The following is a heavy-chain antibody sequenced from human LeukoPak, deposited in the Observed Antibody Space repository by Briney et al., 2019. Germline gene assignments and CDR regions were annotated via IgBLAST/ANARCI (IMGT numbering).Heavy chain of an antibody. CDR1: GGTFSSYA. D-gene: IGHD6-19*01. Sequence: GASVKVSCKASGGTFSSYAISWVRQAPGQGLEWMGWIHPNSGDTNFAQRFQGRVTMTRDTSISTAYMELTSLRSDDTAVYYCARLATVPGWGQGTLVTVSS. V-gene: IGHV1-2*02. CDR3: ARLATVPG. J-gene: IGHJ1*01. CDR2: IHPNSGDT.